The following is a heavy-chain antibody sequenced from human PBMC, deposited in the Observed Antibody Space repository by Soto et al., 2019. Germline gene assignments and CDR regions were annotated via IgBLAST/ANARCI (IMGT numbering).Heavy chain of an antibody. V-gene: IGHV1-69*01. J-gene: IGHJ4*02. Sequence: QLQLVQSGTEVKEPGSSVKVSCKASGCTFSTSSFVWVRQGPGQGLEWMGGIIPIFTRTNFAQKFQGRVTFSADESTRTTYMERRRLTSEDTAIYYCARDVVRSTAGDSWGQGTLVTVSS. D-gene: IGHD2-15*01. CDR2: IIPIFTRT. CDR3: ARDVVRSTAGDS. CDR1: GCTFSTSS.